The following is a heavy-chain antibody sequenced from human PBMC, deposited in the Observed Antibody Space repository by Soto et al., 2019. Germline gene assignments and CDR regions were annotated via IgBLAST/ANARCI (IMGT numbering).Heavy chain of an antibody. Sequence: ASVKVSCKASGYTFTGYYMHWVRQAPGQGLEWMGWINPNSGGTNYAQKFQGRVTITRDTSASTAYMELSSPRSEDTAVYYCARVYSSSPFDYWGQGTLVTVSS. V-gene: IGHV1-2*02. J-gene: IGHJ4*02. CDR3: ARVYSSSPFDY. D-gene: IGHD6-13*01. CDR1: GYTFTGYY. CDR2: INPNSGGT.